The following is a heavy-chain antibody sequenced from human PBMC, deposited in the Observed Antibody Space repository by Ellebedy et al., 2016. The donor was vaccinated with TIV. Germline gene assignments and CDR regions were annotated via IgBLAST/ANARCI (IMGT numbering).Heavy chain of an antibody. CDR2: IGSRSEYK. J-gene: IGHJ4*02. D-gene: IGHD3-9*01. Sequence: GESLKISCVASGFSFSTYAMAWVRQAPGKGLEWLSAIGSRSEYKFYTDSVKGRFTIARDNSKNTLWLQMYSLRDEDTAVYYCAKELVSRDSLSFDYWGLGTLVTVTS. CDR1: GFSFSTYA. V-gene: IGHV3-23*01. CDR3: AKELVSRDSLSFDY.